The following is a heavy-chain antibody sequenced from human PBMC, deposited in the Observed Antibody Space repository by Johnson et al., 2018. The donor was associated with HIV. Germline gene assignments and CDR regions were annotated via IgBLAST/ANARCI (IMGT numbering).Heavy chain of an antibody. CDR1: GFTFSSYA. CDR2: ISYDGSNK. D-gene: IGHD2-21*01. J-gene: IGHJ3*02. CDR3: AKGLHIVVEGDAFDI. V-gene: IGHV3-30*04. Sequence: VQLVESGGGVVQPGRSLRLSCAASGFTFSSYAMHWVRQAPGQGLEWVAVISYDGSNKYYADSVKGRFTISRDNSKNTLYLQMNSLRAEDTAVYYCAKGLHIVVEGDAFDIWGQGTMVTVSS.